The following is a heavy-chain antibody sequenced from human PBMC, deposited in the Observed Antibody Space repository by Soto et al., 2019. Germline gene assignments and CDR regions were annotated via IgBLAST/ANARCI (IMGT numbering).Heavy chain of an antibody. CDR3: ARDVTDFWSGHEGMDV. V-gene: IGHV4-31*03. Sequence: SETLSLTCTVSGGSISNGGYYWTWIRQHAGKDLEWIGYIYYSGSTYYNPSLKSRVTISVDTSKNQFSLKLTSVTAADTAVYYCARDVTDFWSGHEGMDVWGQGTTVTVSS. D-gene: IGHD3-3*01. CDR1: GGSISNGGYY. J-gene: IGHJ6*02. CDR2: IYYSGST.